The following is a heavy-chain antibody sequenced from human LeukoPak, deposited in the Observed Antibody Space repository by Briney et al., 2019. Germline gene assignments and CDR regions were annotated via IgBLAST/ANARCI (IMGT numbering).Heavy chain of an antibody. CDR1: GGSISSGDCY. CDR2: IYYSGST. V-gene: IGHV4-30-4*08. CDR3: ARVGSGGYNFDY. J-gene: IGHJ4*02. Sequence: SETLSLTCTVSGGSISSGDCYWSWIRQPPGKGLEWIGYIYYSGSTYYNPSLKSRVTISVDTSKNQFSLKLSSVTAADTAVYYCARVGSGGYNFDYWGQGTLVTVSS. D-gene: IGHD1-26*01.